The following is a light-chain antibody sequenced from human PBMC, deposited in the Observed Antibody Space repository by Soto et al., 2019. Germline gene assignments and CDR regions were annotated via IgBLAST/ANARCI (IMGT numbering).Light chain of an antibody. V-gene: IGLV2-14*01. CDR1: SSDVGGYNY. CDR3: SSYTSSSMV. Sequence: QSALTQPASVSGSPGQSITISCTGTSSDVGGYNYVSWYQQHPGKAPKLMIYEVSNRPSGVSNRFSDSKSGNTASLTISGLQAEDEADYYCSSYTSSSMVFGGGTKLTVL. CDR2: EVS. J-gene: IGLJ3*02.